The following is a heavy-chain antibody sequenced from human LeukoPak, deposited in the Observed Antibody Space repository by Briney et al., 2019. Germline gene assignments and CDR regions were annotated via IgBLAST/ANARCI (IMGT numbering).Heavy chain of an antibody. CDR2: ISSSGSYI. J-gene: IGHJ3*01. D-gene: IGHD1-1*01. CDR3: AKDGVATTGRAQN. V-gene: IGHV3-21*01. Sequence: GGSLRLSCAASRFTFSSYSMNWVRQAPGKGLEWVSSISSSGSYIYYADSVKGRFTISRDNAKNSLYLQMNSLRAEDTAVYYCAKDGVATTGRAQNWGQGTMVTVSS. CDR1: RFTFSSYS.